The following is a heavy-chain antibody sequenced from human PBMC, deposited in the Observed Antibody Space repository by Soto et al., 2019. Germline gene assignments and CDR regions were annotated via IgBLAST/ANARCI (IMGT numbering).Heavy chain of an antibody. CDR3: ASSAIFGVVTPYYYYGMDV. Sequence: QVQLVQSGAEVKKPGSSVKVSCKASGGTFSSYAISWVRQAPGQGLEWMGGIIPIFGTANYAQKFQGRVTITEDESTSTDYMELSRLRSEDTAVYYCASSAIFGVVTPYYYYGMDVWGQGTTVTVSS. V-gene: IGHV1-69*01. CDR2: IIPIFGTA. CDR1: GGTFSSYA. D-gene: IGHD3-3*01. J-gene: IGHJ6*02.